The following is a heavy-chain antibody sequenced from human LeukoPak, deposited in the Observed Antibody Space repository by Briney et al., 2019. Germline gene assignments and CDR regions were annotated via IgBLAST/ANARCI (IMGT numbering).Heavy chain of an antibody. CDR3: ARLDGDGDYLDY. D-gene: IGHD2-21*02. Sequence: PSQTLSLTCTVSDGSISSASYYWSWIRQPPGKGLEWIGYIYYSGSTNYNPSLKSRVTISVDTSKNQFSLKLSSVTAADTAVYYCARLDGDGDYLDYWGQGTLVTVSS. J-gene: IGHJ4*02. CDR1: DGSISSASYY. CDR2: IYYSGST. V-gene: IGHV4-61*01.